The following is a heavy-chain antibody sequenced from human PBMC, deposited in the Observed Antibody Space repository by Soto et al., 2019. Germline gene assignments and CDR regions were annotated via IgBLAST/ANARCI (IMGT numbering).Heavy chain of an antibody. D-gene: IGHD3-22*01. V-gene: IGHV1-18*01. CDR1: GYAITSYG. CDR3: ATGRHYYDSSGYYFPGPFDY. J-gene: IGHJ4*02. CDR2: ISAYNGNT. Sequence: ASVKVSCKASGYAITSYGSGWVRQATGQGLEWMGWISAYNGNTNYAQKLQGRVTMTTDTSTSTAYMELRSLRSEDTAVYYCATGRHYYDSSGYYFPGPFDYWGQGTLVTVSS.